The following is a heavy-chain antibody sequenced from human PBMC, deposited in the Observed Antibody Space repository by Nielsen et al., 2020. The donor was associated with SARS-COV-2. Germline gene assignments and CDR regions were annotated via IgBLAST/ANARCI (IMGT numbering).Heavy chain of an antibody. Sequence: GESLKISCAASGFSVSGNYMSWVRQAPGKGLEWVSAISGSGGSTYYADSVKGRFTISRDNSKNTLYLQMNSLRAEDTAVYYCAKDPGQLVISFLDYYYGMDVWGQGTTVTVSS. CDR1: GFSVSGNY. D-gene: IGHD6-13*01. CDR2: ISGSGGST. V-gene: IGHV3-23*01. J-gene: IGHJ6*02. CDR3: AKDPGQLVISFLDYYYGMDV.